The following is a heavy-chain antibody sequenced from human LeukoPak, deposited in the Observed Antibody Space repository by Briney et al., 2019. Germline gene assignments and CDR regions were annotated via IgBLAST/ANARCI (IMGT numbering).Heavy chain of an antibody. Sequence: ETLSLTCTVSGDSISRSTYYWAWIRQPPGKGLEWIGSVYYGRSPYFNPSLESRATISVDTSKNHFSLKMSSVTAADTAVYYCARSSGTGTFSYWGQGTLVTVSS. D-gene: IGHD6-25*01. V-gene: IGHV4-39*02. CDR3: ARSSGTGTFSY. CDR1: GDSISRSTYY. J-gene: IGHJ4*02. CDR2: VYYGRSP.